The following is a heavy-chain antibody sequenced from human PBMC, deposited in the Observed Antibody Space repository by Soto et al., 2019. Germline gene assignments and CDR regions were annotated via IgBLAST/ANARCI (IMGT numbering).Heavy chain of an antibody. J-gene: IGHJ5*02. CDR1: GFTFSSYS. V-gene: IGHV3-21*01. CDR2: ISSSSSYI. CDR3: AREATPTFTIFGVVISPDWFDP. Sequence: EVQLVESGGGLVKPGGSLRLSCAASGFTFSSYSMNWVRQAPGKGLEWVSSISSSSSYIYYADSVKGRFTISRDNAKNSMYLQMNSLRAEDTAVYYCAREATPTFTIFGVVISPDWFDPWGQGTLVTVSS. D-gene: IGHD3-3*01.